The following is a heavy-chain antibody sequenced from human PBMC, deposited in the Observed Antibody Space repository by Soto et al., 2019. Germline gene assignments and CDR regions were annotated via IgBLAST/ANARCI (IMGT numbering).Heavy chain of an antibody. CDR3: ARGVGSGSYYNQYNWFDP. CDR2: INVYNGNT. Sequence: QVQLVQFGGEVKKPGASVKVSCRASSYTFTNCGISWVRQAPGQGIEWMGWINVYNGNTKYAQKVQGRVTMTTDTSTSTAYMELRSLRSDDTAVYYCARGVGSGSYYNQYNWFDPWGQGTLVTVSS. J-gene: IGHJ5*02. V-gene: IGHV1-18*01. CDR1: SYTFTNCG. D-gene: IGHD3-10*01.